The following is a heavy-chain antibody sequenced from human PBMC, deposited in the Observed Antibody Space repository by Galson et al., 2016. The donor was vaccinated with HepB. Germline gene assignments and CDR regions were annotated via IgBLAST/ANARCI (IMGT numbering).Heavy chain of an antibody. CDR2: FDPEDGEA. J-gene: IGHJ6*04. Sequence: SVKVSCKVSGYTLIGLSMHWVRQAPGKGLEWMGGFDPEDGEAKYAQKFQDRVTLTEDTSTDTGYMELRSVRSDDTAVYYCVTDNPFRTARRGEGPYGMDVWGKGTTVTVSS. V-gene: IGHV1-24*01. CDR1: GYTLIGLS. D-gene: IGHD3-16*01. CDR3: VTDNPFRTARRGEGPYGMDV.